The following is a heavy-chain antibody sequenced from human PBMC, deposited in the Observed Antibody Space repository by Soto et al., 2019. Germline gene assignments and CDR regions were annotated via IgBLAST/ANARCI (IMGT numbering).Heavy chain of an antibody. Sequence: EVQLLESGGDWVQPGGSLRLSCVASGFTFSRFALRWVRQTPGTGLEWVSAVSGGGGSTYHTDSVKGRFAISRDNFKNTLYLQMNNLTADDTAVYSCTKYLFDGDSLVEYWGQGTLVTVSS. J-gene: IGHJ4*02. CDR1: GFTFSRFA. D-gene: IGHD4-17*01. V-gene: IGHV3-23*01. CDR3: TKYLFDGDSLVEY. CDR2: VSGGGGST.